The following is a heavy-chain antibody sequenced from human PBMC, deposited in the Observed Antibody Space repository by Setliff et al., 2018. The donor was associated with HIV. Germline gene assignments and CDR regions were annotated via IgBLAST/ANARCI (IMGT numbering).Heavy chain of an antibody. CDR3: VAEMADGIYYFDY. J-gene: IGHJ4*02. D-gene: IGHD2-21*01. CDR2: IIPIFGTA. V-gene: IGHV1-69*06. CDR1: GGTFSSYA. Sequence: ASVKVSCKASGGTFSSYAISWVRQAPGQGLEWMGGIIPIFGTANYAQKFQGRVTITADKSTGIGYMEINRLRSDDTAVYYCVAEMADGIYYFDYWGQGTLVTVSS.